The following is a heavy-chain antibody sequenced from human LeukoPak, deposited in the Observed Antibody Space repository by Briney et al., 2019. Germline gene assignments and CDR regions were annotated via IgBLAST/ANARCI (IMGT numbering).Heavy chain of an antibody. CDR1: GFTFNRYA. Sequence: GGSLRLSCPASGFTFNRYAMMWLRPAPGRGREWVSAISGSGGSTYYADSVKGRFTISRDNSKNTLYLQMNSLRAEDTAVYYCAKDLRSNPTWGQGTLVTVSS. CDR3: AKDLRSNPT. J-gene: IGHJ5*02. V-gene: IGHV3-23*01. D-gene: IGHD4-11*01. CDR2: ISGSGGST.